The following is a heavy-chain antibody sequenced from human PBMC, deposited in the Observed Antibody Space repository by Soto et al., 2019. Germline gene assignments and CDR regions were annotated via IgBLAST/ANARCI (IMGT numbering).Heavy chain of an antibody. CDR2: IRSKANNYAT. D-gene: IGHD2-2*01. Sequence: EVQLVESGGGLVQPGGSLKLSCATSRFTFSGSAMHWVRQAPGKGLEWLGHIRSKANNYATAYVASVKGRFTISRDDSKNTAYLQMNSLKTEDTAVYYCTSPRPAAIAFNIWGQGTGVTFSS. CDR1: RFTFSGSA. J-gene: IGHJ3*02. CDR3: TSPRPAAIAFNI. V-gene: IGHV3-73*02.